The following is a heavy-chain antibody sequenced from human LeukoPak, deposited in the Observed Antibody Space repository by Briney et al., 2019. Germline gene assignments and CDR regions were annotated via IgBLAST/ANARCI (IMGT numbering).Heavy chain of an antibody. V-gene: IGHV3-20*01. CDR1: GFTFDDYG. CDR3: ARAGTMVRGVTNPPWFDP. Sequence: SGGSLRLSCAASGFTFDDYGMSWVRQAPGKGLEWVSGINWNGGSTGYADSVKGRFTISRDNAKNSLYLQMNSLRAEDTALYHCARAGTMVRGVTNPPWFDPWGQGTLVTVSS. J-gene: IGHJ5*02. CDR2: INWNGGST. D-gene: IGHD3-10*01.